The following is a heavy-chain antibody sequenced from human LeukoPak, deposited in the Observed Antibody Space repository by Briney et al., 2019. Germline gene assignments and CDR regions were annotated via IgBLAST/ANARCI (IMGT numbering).Heavy chain of an antibody. J-gene: IGHJ5*02. CDR1: HRSVISDTYY. CDR3: ARHARYNSFDP. CDR2: IHYSEST. V-gene: IGHV4-39*01. Sequence: SETLSLTCTFSHRSVISDTYYWGWIRQPPGKGLEWIGSIHYSESTYYTPSLKTRITMSVDTSKNHFSLRLRTAAAADTSVYSCARHARYNSFDPWGQGTLVTASS.